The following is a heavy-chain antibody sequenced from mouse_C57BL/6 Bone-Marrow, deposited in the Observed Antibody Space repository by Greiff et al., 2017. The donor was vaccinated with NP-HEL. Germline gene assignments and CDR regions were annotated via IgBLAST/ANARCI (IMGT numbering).Heavy chain of an antibody. V-gene: IGHV5-4*01. J-gene: IGHJ4*01. CDR2: ISDGGSYT. Sequence: EVKLMESGGGLVKPGGSLKLSCAASGFTFSSYAMSWVRQTPEKRLEWVATISDGGSYTYYPDNVKGRFTISRDNAKNNLYRQMSHLKSEDTAMYYCARDYRGGYAMDYWGQGTSVTVSS. CDR3: ARDYRGGYAMDY. D-gene: IGHD3-1*01. CDR1: GFTFSSYA.